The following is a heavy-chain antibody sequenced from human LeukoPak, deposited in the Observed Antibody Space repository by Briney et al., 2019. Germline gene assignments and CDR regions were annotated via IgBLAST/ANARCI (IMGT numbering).Heavy chain of an antibody. D-gene: IGHD5-24*01. CDR3: ARSGFRDGGNYWYFDY. Sequence: GGSLRLSCAVSGFTFSTYDMNWVRQAPGKGLECVSSISSISDYIYYADSVKGRFTITRDNAKNSLYLEMNSLRAEDTAVYYCARSGFRDGGNYWYFDYWGQGTLVTVSS. CDR1: GFTFSTYD. CDR2: ISSISDYI. J-gene: IGHJ4*02. V-gene: IGHV3-21*01.